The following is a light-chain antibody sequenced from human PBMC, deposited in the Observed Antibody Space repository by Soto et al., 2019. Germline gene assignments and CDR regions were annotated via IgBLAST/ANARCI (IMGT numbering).Light chain of an antibody. CDR2: EVI. V-gene: IGLV2-14*01. Sequence: QSALTQPASVSGSPGQSITISCTGTSSDVGGYNYVSWYQQHPGKAPKLMIYEVINRPSGVSDRFSGSKSGNTASLIISGLQAEYEADYYCSSYTSRGTYVFGTGTKLTVL. CDR3: SSYTSRGTYV. J-gene: IGLJ1*01. CDR1: SSDVGGYNY.